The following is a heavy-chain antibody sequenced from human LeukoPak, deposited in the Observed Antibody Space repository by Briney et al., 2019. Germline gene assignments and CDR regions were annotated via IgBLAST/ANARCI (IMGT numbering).Heavy chain of an antibody. CDR1: GYTFTSHY. CDR3: ARAPGYYDSSGVFDY. V-gene: IGHV1-46*01. J-gene: IGHJ4*02. Sequence: ASVKVSCKASGYTFTSHYMHWVRQAPGQGLEWMGIINPSGGSTSYAQKFQGRVTMTRDTSTSTVYMELSSLRSEDTAVYYRARAPGYYDSSGVFDYWGQGTLVTVSS. D-gene: IGHD3-22*01. CDR2: INPSGGST.